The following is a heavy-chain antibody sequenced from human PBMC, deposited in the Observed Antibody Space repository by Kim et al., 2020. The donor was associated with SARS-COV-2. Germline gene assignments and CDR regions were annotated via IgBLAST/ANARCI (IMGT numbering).Heavy chain of an antibody. Sequence: SETLSLTCTVSGGSISSSSYYWGWIRQPPGKGLEWIGSIYYSGSTYYNPSLKSRVTISVDTSKNQFSLKLSSVTAADTAVYYCARLMIVWLVRGVTYYFDYWGQGTLVTVSS. CDR2: IYYSGST. J-gene: IGHJ4*02. V-gene: IGHV4-39*01. CDR3: ARLMIVWLVRGVTYYFDY. CDR1: GGSISSSSYY. D-gene: IGHD6-19*01.